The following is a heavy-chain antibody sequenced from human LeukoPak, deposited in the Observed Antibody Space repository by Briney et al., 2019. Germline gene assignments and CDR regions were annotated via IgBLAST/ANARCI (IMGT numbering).Heavy chain of an antibody. CDR2: IYYSGST. CDR3: ARDKEEDGYNTNRGAFDI. V-gene: IGHV4-59*01. CDR1: GGSISSYY. D-gene: IGHD5-24*01. Sequence: SETLSLTCTVSGGSISSYYWSWIRQPPGQGLGLNGYIYYSGSTNYNPSLQRRATISLNTSKTQFPLNLSPMTAADTAVYYCARDKEEDGYNTNRGAFDIWGQGTLVTVSS. J-gene: IGHJ3*02.